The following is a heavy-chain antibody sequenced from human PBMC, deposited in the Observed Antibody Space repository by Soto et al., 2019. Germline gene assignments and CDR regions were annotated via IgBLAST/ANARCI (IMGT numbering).Heavy chain of an antibody. CDR2: IYWDDDK. J-gene: IGHJ4*02. V-gene: IGHV2-5*02. D-gene: IGHD3-22*01. CDR1: GFSLSTSGVG. CDR3: AHIYDSSGYSPY. Sequence: QITLKESGPTLVKPTQTLTLTCTFSGFSLSTSGVGVGWIRQPPGKALEWLAVIYWDDDKRYSPSLKSRLTLTKDTSTNQVVLTMTNMDPVDTATYYCAHIYDSSGYSPYWGQGTLVTVSS.